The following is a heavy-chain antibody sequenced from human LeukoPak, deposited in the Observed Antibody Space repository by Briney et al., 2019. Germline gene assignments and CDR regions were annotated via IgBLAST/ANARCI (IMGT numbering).Heavy chain of an antibody. CDR1: GGSISSYY. CDR2: IYYSGST. J-gene: IGHJ6*02. Sequence: PSETLSLTCTVSGGSISSYYWSWIRQPPGKGLEWIGYIYYSGSTNYNPSPKSRVTISVDTSKNQFSLKLSSVTAADTTVYYCARVHSSSWTPSYYYYGMDVWGQGTTVTVSS. CDR3: ARVHSSSWTPSYYYYGMDV. D-gene: IGHD6-13*01. V-gene: IGHV4-59*01.